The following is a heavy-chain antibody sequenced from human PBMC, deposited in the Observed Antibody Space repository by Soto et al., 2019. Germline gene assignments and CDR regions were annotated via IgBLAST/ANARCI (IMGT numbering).Heavy chain of an antibody. CDR1: GFTVSSNY. J-gene: IGHJ6*02. CDR3: TTVGDGYNYWDYYYYGMDV. V-gene: IGHV3-66*01. CDR2: IYSGGTT. Sequence: GGSLRLSCAASGFTVSSNYMSWVRQAPGKGLEWVSVIYSGGTTDNAAPVKGRFTISRDDSKNTLYLQMNSLKTEDTAVYYCTTVGDGYNYWDYYYYGMDVWGQGTTVTVSS. D-gene: IGHD5-12*01.